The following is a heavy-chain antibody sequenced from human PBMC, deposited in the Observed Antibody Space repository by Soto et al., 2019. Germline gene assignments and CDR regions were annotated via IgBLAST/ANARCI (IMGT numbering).Heavy chain of an antibody. Sequence: QVQLQESGPGLVKPSETLSLTCTVSGGSISSYYWSWIRQPPGKGLECIGYMYNTGSTVYNPSLKSRVTISVDTSKNQFSLKLNAVTAADTAVYYCARDLWGYCGTDCYPLDVWGQETTVTVSS. CDR1: GGSISSYY. V-gene: IGHV4-59*01. CDR2: MYNTGST. D-gene: IGHD2-21*02. CDR3: ARDLWGYCGTDCYPLDV. J-gene: IGHJ6*02.